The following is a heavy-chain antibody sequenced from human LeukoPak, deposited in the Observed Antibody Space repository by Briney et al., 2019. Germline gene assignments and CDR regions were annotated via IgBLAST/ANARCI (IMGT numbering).Heavy chain of an antibody. D-gene: IGHD6-19*01. V-gene: IGHV3-23*01. Sequence: GGSLRLSCAASGFTFSSYAMSWVRQAPGKGLEWVSAISGSGGSTYYADSVKGRFTISRDNSKNTLYLQMNSLRAEDTAVYYCAKDLDYSSVPSYFDYWGQGTLVTVSS. CDR3: AKDLDYSSVPSYFDY. CDR1: GFTFSSYA. CDR2: ISGSGGST. J-gene: IGHJ4*02.